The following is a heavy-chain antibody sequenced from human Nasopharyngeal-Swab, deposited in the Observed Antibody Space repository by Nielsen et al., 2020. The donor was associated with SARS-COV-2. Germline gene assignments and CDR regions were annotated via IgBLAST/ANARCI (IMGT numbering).Heavy chain of an antibody. D-gene: IGHD6-13*01. V-gene: IGHV1-18*01. J-gene: IGHJ3*02. Sequence: VKVSCKASGYTFTRYAISWVRQAPGQGLQWMGWISPYDGNTNYVQNFQGRVTMTTDTSTSTAYMELRSLRSDDTAVYYCASRIRATGIWGRGTMVTVSS. CDR3: ASRIRATGI. CDR2: ISPYDGNT. CDR1: GYTFTRYA.